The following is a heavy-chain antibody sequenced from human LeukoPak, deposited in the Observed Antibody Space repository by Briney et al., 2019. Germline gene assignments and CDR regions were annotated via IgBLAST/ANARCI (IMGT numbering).Heavy chain of an antibody. J-gene: IGHJ5*02. Sequence: SETLSLTCTVSGGSISSYYWSWIRQPPGKGLEWIGYIYYSGRTNYNPSLKSRITILVDTSKNQFSLKLSSVTAADTAVYYCARAETQYYDFWSGYHNWFDPWGQGTLVTVSS. V-gene: IGHV4-59*01. CDR1: GGSISSYY. D-gene: IGHD3-3*01. CDR3: ARAETQYYDFWSGYHNWFDP. CDR2: IYYSGRT.